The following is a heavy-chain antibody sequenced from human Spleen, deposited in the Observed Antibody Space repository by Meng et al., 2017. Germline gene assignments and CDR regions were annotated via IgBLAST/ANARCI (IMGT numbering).Heavy chain of an antibody. CDR3: AKGLGIVATDAVDY. J-gene: IGHJ4*02. V-gene: IGHV3-11*01. D-gene: IGHD5-12*01. Sequence: GESLKISCAASGFTFSDYYMSWIRQAPGKGLEWVSYISSSGSTIYYADSVKGRFTISRDNAKNSLYLQMNSLRAEDTALYYCAKGLGIVATDAVDYWGQGTLVTVSS. CDR2: ISSSGSTI. CDR1: GFTFSDYY.